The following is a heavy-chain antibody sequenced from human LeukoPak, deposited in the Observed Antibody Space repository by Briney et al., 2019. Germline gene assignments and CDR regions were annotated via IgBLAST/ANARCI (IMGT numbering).Heavy chain of an antibody. J-gene: IGHJ3*02. CDR3: AKSIHSGSYLDAFDI. CDR1: GFTVSSNY. Sequence: PGGSLRLSCAASGFTVSSNYMSWVRQAPGKGLEWVSIIYSGGSTYYADSVKGRFTISRDNSKHPLYLQMNSLRAEDTAVYYCAKSIHSGSYLDAFDIWGQGTMVTVSS. CDR2: IYSGGST. D-gene: IGHD1-26*01. V-gene: IGHV3-66*01.